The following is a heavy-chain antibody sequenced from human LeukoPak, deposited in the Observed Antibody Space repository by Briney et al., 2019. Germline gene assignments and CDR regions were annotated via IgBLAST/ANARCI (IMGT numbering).Heavy chain of an antibody. D-gene: IGHD3-9*01. CDR2: ISGSGGST. V-gene: IGHV3-23*01. Sequence: GGSLRLSCAASGFTFSSYAMSWVRQAPGKGLEWVSAISGSGGSTYYADSVKGRLTISRDNSKNTLYLQMNSLRAEDTAVYYCAKVADILTGYYKPNWFDPWGQGTLVTVSS. CDR3: AKVADILTGYYKPNWFDP. J-gene: IGHJ5*02. CDR1: GFTFSSYA.